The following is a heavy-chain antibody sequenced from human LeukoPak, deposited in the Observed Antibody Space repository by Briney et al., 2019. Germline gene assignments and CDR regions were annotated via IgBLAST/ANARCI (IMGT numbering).Heavy chain of an antibody. J-gene: IGHJ4*02. CDR1: GFTFTSHA. V-gene: IGHV3-30*04. Sequence: GRSLRLSCAASGFTFTSHAMCWVRQAPGKGLEWVAVISHDESTELYVDSVKGRFTISRDNSKNPLYLRMNRLRGEDTAVYYCARDIFDFSRTGTGRIADLPDYWGPGTLVTVSS. D-gene: IGHD3-3*01. CDR2: ISHDESTE. CDR3: ARDIFDFSRTGTGRIADLPDY.